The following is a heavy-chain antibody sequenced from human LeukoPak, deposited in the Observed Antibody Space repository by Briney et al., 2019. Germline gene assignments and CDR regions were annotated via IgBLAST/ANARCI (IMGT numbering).Heavy chain of an antibody. Sequence: ASVTVSFKSSVDTFINYAISWVPQAPGQGLEWMGGIIPIFGTANYAQKFQGRVTITADESTSTAYMELSSLRSEDTAVYYCAREVALENCYDSSGYYGAFHYCGQGTLVTASS. V-gene: IGHV1-69*01. D-gene: IGHD3-22*01. CDR1: VDTFINYA. CDR2: IIPIFGTA. CDR3: AREVALENCYDSSGYYGAFHY. J-gene: IGHJ4*02.